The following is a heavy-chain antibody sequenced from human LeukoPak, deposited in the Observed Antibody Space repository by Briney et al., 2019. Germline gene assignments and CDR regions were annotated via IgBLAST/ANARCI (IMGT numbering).Heavy chain of an antibody. Sequence: ASVKVSCKASGYTFTSYYMHWVRQAPGQGLEWMGIINPSGGSTTYAQKFQGRVTMTRDMSTSTVYMELSSLRSEDTAVYYCARDLSTDGFWSGYNYYFDYWGQGTLVTVSS. CDR1: GYTFTSYY. CDR2: INPSGGST. CDR3: ARDLSTDGFWSGYNYYFDY. V-gene: IGHV1-46*01. J-gene: IGHJ4*02. D-gene: IGHD3-3*01.